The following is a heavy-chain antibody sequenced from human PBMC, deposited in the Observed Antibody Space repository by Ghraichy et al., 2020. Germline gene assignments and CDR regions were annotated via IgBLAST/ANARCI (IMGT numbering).Heavy chain of an antibody. J-gene: IGHJ5*02. CDR2: IKQDGSEK. Sequence: GSLRLSCAASGFTFSSYWMSWVRQAPGKGLEWVANIKQDGSEKYYVDSVKGRFTISRDNAKNSLYLQMNSLRAEDTAVYYCARYKGGWELPSGGLDPWGQGTLVTVSS. V-gene: IGHV3-7*05. CDR3: ARYKGGWELPSGGLDP. CDR1: GFTFSSYW. D-gene: IGHD1-26*01.